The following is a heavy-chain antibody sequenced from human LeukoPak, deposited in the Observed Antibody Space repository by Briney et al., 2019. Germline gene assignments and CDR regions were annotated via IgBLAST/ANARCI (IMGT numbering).Heavy chain of an antibody. V-gene: IGHV4-4*02. CDR2: IYHSGST. D-gene: IGHD2-2*01. CDR1: GGSISGSNW. Sequence: SETLSLTCAVSGGSISGSNWWSWVRQPPGKGLEWIGEIYHSGSTYYNPSLKSRVTISVDTSKNQFSLKLSSVTAADTAVYYCARERSGTLDYWGQGILATVSS. J-gene: IGHJ4*02. CDR3: ARERSGTLDY.